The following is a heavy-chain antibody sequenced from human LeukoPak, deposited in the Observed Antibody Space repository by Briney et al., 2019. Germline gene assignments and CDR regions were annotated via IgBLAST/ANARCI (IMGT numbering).Heavy chain of an antibody. J-gene: IGHJ4*02. CDR2: ISVTGGTT. CDR1: GFTVSSNS. CDR3: AKDQGDNSNYWGFDY. D-gene: IGHD4-11*01. Sequence: PGGSLRLSCTVSGFTVSSNSMSWVRQAPGKGLEWVSAISVTGGTTYYADSVKGRFTIYRDNSKNTLYLQMNSLRAEDTALYYCAKDQGDNSNYWGFDYWGQGTLVTVSS. V-gene: IGHV3-23*01.